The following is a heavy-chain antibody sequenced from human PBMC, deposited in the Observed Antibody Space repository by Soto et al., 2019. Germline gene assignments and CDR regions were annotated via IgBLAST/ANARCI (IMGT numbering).Heavy chain of an antibody. CDR2: MYNTGST. CDR3: ARDLWGYCGTDCYPLDV. V-gene: IGHV4-59*01. CDR1: GGSISRYY. J-gene: IGHJ6*02. D-gene: IGHD2-21*02. Sequence: PSETLSLTCTVSGGSISRYYWSWIRQPPGKGLEWIGYMYNTGSTVYNPPFRSRVTISEDTSKNQFSLKLNSVTAADTAVYYCARDLWGYCGTDCYPLDVWGQGTTVTVSS.